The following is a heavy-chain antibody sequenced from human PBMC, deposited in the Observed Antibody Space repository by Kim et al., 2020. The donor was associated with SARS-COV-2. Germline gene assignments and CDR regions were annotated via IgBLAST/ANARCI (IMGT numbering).Heavy chain of an antibody. CDR2: IYYSGST. D-gene: IGHD3-22*01. CDR3: ARVGDYYDSSGYCFDY. CDR1: GGSVSSGSYY. Sequence: SETLSLTCTVSGGSVSSGSYYWSWIRQPPGKGLEWIGYIYYSGSTNYNPSLKSRVTISVDTSKNQFSLKLSSVTAADTAVYYCARVGDYYDSSGYCFDYWGQGTLVTVSS. J-gene: IGHJ4*02. V-gene: IGHV4-61*01.